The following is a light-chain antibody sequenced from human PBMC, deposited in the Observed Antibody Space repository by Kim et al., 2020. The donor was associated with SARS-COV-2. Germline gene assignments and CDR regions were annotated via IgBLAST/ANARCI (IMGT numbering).Light chain of an antibody. Sequence: EIVLTQSPGTLSLSPGERATLSCRASQSVTSSYLAWHQQKLGQPPRLLIYGASSRATGIPDRFSGSGSGTDFTLTISRLEPEDFAVYYCQQYGSSPMYTFGQGTKLEI. CDR2: GAS. J-gene: IGKJ2*01. V-gene: IGKV3-20*01. CDR1: QSVTSSY. CDR3: QQYGSSPMYT.